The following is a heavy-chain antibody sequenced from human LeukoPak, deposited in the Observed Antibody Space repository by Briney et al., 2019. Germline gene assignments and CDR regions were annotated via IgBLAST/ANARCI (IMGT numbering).Heavy chain of an antibody. Sequence: ASVRVSCKASGYTLSGYYIHWVRQAPGQGLEWLGWINPNSGETNYAQKFQGGVTLTRDTSISTFYMEVSRLRSDDTAVYFCARYNWNDVVSALDYWGQGALVTVFS. CDR3: ARYNWNDVVSALDY. V-gene: IGHV1-2*02. J-gene: IGHJ4*02. CDR1: GYTLSGYY. CDR2: INPNSGET. D-gene: IGHD1-1*01.